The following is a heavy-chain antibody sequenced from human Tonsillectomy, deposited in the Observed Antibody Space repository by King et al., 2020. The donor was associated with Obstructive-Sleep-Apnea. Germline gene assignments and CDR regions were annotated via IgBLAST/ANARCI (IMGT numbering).Heavy chain of an antibody. J-gene: IGHJ4*02. Sequence: GQLVQSGGGVVQPGGSLILSCAASGFSFSTYCMHWVRQAPGKGLEWVAFIGYDGHKTYYADSVKGRFTISRDNSKNMLYRQMNSPRVEETAVYYCAKDGTTGVESPYFDYWGQGTLVTVSS. CDR1: GFSFSTYC. V-gene: IGHV3-30*02. CDR3: AKDGTTGVESPYFDY. D-gene: IGHD4-23*01. CDR2: IGYDGHKT.